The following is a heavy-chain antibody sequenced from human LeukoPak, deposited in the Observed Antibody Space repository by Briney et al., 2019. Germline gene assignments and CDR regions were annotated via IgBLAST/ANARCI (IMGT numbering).Heavy chain of an antibody. D-gene: IGHD3/OR15-3a*01. CDR2: IWFDGSNE. V-gene: IGHV3-33*06. CDR1: GFIFSNYG. CDR3: ANGVPFELGFDY. J-gene: IGHJ4*02. Sequence: GRSLRLSCAASGFIFSNYGMHWVRQAPGKGLEWVAVIWFDGSNEDYADSVKGRFTTSRDNCKNTLFLQMNSLRAEDTAVYYCANGVPFELGFDYWGQGTLVTVSS.